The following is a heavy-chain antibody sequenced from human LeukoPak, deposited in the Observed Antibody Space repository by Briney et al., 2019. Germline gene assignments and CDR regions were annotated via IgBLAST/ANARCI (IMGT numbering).Heavy chain of an antibody. CDR2: TYYRSQWFN. V-gene: IGHV6-1*01. CDR1: GDSVSSNSAA. D-gene: IGHD2-8*01. J-gene: IGHJ5*02. Sequence: SQTLSLTCAISGDSVSSNSAAWNWIRQSPSRGLEWLGRTYYRSQWFNDYAVSVKSRITINPDTSKNQLSLQLSSVTPEDTAVYYCARDTPYCTNGVCYTRWFDPWGQGTLVTVSS. CDR3: ARDTPYCTNGVCYTRWFDP.